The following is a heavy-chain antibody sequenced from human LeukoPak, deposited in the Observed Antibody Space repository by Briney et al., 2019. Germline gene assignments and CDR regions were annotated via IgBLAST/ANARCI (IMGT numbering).Heavy chain of an antibody. CDR3: AREVYSSSWYAIGGYYYYMDV. Sequence: SETLSLTCAVSGGSISSSSYYWGWIRQPPGKGLEWIGNIYYSGNTYYNPSLKSRVIISVDTSKNQFSLKLSSVTAADTAVYYCAREVYSSSWYAIGGYYYYMDVWGKGTTVTISS. CDR2: IYYSGNT. J-gene: IGHJ6*03. D-gene: IGHD6-13*01. V-gene: IGHV4-39*07. CDR1: GGSISSSSYY.